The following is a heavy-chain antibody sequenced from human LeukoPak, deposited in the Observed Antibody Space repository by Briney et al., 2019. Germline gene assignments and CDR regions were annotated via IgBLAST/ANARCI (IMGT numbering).Heavy chain of an antibody. CDR3: ARDSGIQRWSMWGPGKDV. CDR1: GYTLTGYY. CDR2: INPNSGGT. D-gene: IGHD5-18*01. Sequence: GASVKVSCKASGYTLTGYYMHWVRQAPGQGLEWMGWINPNSGGTNYAQKFQGRVTMTKDTSISTAYRELSRLRSDDTAVYYCARDSGIQRWSMWGPGKDVWGQGNTVTVSS. V-gene: IGHV1-2*02. J-gene: IGHJ6*02.